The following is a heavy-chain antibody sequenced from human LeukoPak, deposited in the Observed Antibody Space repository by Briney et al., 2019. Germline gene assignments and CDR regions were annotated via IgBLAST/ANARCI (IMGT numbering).Heavy chain of an antibody. CDR1: GGSISSSSYY. D-gene: IGHD2-15*01. CDR3: ARLLGYCSGGSCYADY. J-gene: IGHJ4*02. Sequence: SETLSLTCTVSGGSISSSSYYWGWIRQPPGKGLEWIGSIYYSGRTYYNPSLKSRVTISVDTSKHQFSLKLSSVTAADTAVYYCARLLGYCSGGSCYADYWGQGTLVTVSS. CDR2: IYYSGRT. V-gene: IGHV4-39*01.